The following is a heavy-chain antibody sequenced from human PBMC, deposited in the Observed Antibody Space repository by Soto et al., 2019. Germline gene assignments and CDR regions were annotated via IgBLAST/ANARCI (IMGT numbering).Heavy chain of an antibody. V-gene: IGHV4-34*01. CDR1: WGSCIDFD. CDR3: ARSRRTPAAMFGVRAFDY. D-gene: IGHD2-2*01. Sequence: PSEPLSLTYAVLWGSCIDFDWSWISKTQGKGLEWIGEINHSGSTNYNPSLKSRVTISVDTSKNQFSLKLSSVTAADTAAYYCARSRRTPAAMFGVRAFDYWGQGTLVTVSS. J-gene: IGHJ4*02. CDR2: INHSGST.